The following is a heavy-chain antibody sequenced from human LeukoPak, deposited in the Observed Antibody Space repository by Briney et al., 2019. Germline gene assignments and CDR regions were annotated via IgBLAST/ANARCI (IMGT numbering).Heavy chain of an antibody. V-gene: IGHV1-2*02. CDR2: INPNSGGT. Sequence: GASVKVSCKASGYTFTGYYMHWVRQAPGQGLEWMGWINPNSGGTNYAQKFQGRVTMTRDTSISTAYMELSRLRSDDTAVYYCARGGGTGFDIVVVPAAPTDYWGQGTLVTVSS. J-gene: IGHJ4*02. D-gene: IGHD2-2*01. CDR3: ARGGGTGFDIVVVPAAPTDY. CDR1: GYTFTGYY.